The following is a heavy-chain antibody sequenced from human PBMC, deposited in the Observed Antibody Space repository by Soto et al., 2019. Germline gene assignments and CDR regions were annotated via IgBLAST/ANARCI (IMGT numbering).Heavy chain of an antibody. CDR3: ARAAYITVTVYFDY. J-gene: IGHJ4*02. Sequence: QVQLQQWGAGLLKPSETLSLTCAVYGGSFSGYYWSWIRQPPGKGLEWIGEINHSGSTNYNPSLKSRVTISVDTSKNQFSLKLRSVTAADTAVYYCARAAYITVTVYFDYWGQGTLVTVSS. CDR2: INHSGST. D-gene: IGHD4-17*01. CDR1: GGSFSGYY. V-gene: IGHV4-34*01.